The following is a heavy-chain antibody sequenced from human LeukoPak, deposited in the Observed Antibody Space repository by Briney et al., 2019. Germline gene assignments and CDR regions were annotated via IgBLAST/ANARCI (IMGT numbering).Heavy chain of an antibody. CDR1: GGSVSSGSYY. CDR3: ARVVTTGSYFDY. CDR2: IYYSGST. D-gene: IGHD4-17*01. J-gene: IGHJ4*02. V-gene: IGHV4-61*01. Sequence: PSETLSLTCTVPGGSVSSGSYYWSWIRQPPGKGLVWIAYIYYSGSTNSNPSLKSRVTISVDTSKNQFSLKLSSVTAADTAVYYCARVVTTGSYFDYWGQGTLVTVSS.